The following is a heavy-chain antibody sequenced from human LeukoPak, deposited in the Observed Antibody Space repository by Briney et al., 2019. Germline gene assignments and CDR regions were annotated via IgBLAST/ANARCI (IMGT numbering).Heavy chain of an antibody. CDR3: ARGSITGTTGYFDY. V-gene: IGHV3-13*01. D-gene: IGHD1-20*01. J-gene: IGHJ4*02. CDR1: GFTFSSYD. Sequence: PGGSLRPSCAASGFTFSSYDMHWVRQATGKGLEWVSAIGTAGDTYYPGSVKGRFTISRENAKNSLYLQMNSLRAGDTAVYYCARGSITGTTGYFDYWGQGTLVTVSS. CDR2: IGTAGDT.